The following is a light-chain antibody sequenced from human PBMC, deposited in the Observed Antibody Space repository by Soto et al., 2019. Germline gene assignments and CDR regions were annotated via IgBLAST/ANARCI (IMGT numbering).Light chain of an antibody. V-gene: IGKV3-20*01. CDR2: ATS. CDR3: HQFGYSPRT. J-gene: IGKJ1*01. CDR1: QSVSSD. Sequence: EIVVTQSPATLSVSPGDRVTLSCRASQSVSSDLAWYQQRPGQAPRLLIFATSRRATDIPDRFSGSGSGTDFTLAIRRLEPEDFAVYYCHQFGYSPRTFGQGTKVDIK.